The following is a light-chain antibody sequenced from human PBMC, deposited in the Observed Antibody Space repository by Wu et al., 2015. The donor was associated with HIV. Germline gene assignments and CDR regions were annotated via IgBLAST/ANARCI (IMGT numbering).Light chain of an antibody. Sequence: EIVLTQSPDTLSLSLGERATLLCRASQRVSTHVAWYQQKPGQGPRLLIYDASNRATDIPPRFSGSGSGTDFTLTISSLEAEDFALYYCQQGTIWPLTFGQGTRLEIK. CDR2: DAS. V-gene: IGKV3-11*01. CDR1: QRVSTH. J-gene: IGKJ5*01. CDR3: QQGTIWPLT.